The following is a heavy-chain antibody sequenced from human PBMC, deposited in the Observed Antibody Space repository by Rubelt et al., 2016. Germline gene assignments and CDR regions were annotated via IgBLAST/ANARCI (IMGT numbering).Heavy chain of an antibody. Sequence: QLQLQESGPGLVKPSETLSLTCTVSGGSMNNNDYYWAWLRQPPGKDLEWIGSISYSGSTYYNPSLKSRVTISADTSKNQFSLNLNSVTAADTAVYYCARGLDSTKTGADWGQGTLVTVSS. CDR2: ISYSGST. J-gene: IGHJ4*02. V-gene: IGHV4-39*07. D-gene: IGHD3-10*01. CDR1: GGSMNNNDYY. CDR3: ARGLDSTKTGAD.